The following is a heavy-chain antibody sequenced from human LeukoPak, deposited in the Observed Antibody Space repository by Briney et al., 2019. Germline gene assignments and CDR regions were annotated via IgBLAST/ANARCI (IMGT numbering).Heavy chain of an antibody. Sequence: SVKVSCKASGGTFSSYAISWVRQAPGQGLEWMGGIIPIFGTANYAQKFQGRVTITTDESTSTAYMELSSLRSEDTAVYYCARAETATRVLNAFDIWGQGTMVTVSS. CDR2: IIPIFGTA. V-gene: IGHV1-69*05. CDR3: ARAETATRVLNAFDI. J-gene: IGHJ3*02. D-gene: IGHD5-24*01. CDR1: GGTFSSYA.